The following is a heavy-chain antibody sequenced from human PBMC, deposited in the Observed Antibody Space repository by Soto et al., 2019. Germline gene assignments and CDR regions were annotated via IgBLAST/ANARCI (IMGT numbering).Heavy chain of an antibody. CDR2: INPNSGGT. CDR3: AKAGGYEPDYYYYYGMDV. D-gene: IGHD5-12*01. Sequence: ASVEVCDEASGYTFTGYYMHWVRQAPGQGLEWMGWINPNSGGTNYAQKFQGWVTMTRDTSISTAYMELSRLRSDDTAVYYCAKAGGYEPDYYYYYGMDVWGQGTTVTVSS. CDR1: GYTFTGYY. V-gene: IGHV1-2*04. J-gene: IGHJ6*02.